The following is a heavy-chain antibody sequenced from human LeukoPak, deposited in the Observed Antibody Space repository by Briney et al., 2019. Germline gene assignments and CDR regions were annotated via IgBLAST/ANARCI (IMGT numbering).Heavy chain of an antibody. CDR2: IYHSGST. CDR1: GGSFNGYY. Sequence: SETLSLTCAVYGGSFNGYYWSWIRQPPGKGLEWIGSIYHSGSTYYNPSLKSRVTISVDTSKNQFSLKLSSVTAADTAVYYCARQLGYDQYYYYYYYMDVWGKGTTVTVPS. D-gene: IGHD5-12*01. V-gene: IGHV4-34*01. J-gene: IGHJ6*03. CDR3: ARQLGYDQYYYYYYYMDV.